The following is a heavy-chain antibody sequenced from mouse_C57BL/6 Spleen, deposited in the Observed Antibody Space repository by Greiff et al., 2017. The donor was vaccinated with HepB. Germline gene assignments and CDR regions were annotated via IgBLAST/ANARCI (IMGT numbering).Heavy chain of an antibody. V-gene: IGHV1-4*01. CDR1: GYTFTSYT. CDR2: INPSSGYT. D-gene: IGHD3-2*02. Sequence: VQLQQSGAELARPGASVKMSCKASGYTFTSYTMHWVKQRPGQGLEWIGYINPSSGYTQYNQKFKDKATLTADKSSSPAYMQLSSLPSEDAAVYYCARTSGIGTEDYWGQGTILTVSS. CDR3: ARTSGIGTEDY. J-gene: IGHJ2*01.